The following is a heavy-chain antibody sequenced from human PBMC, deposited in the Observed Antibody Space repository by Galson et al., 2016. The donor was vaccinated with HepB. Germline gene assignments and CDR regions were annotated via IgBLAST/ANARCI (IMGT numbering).Heavy chain of an antibody. CDR2: ISYDGSKK. CDR1: GFDFTNFG. J-gene: IGHJ4*02. D-gene: IGHD4-17*01. CDR3: VRDRRPHGDYGLDY. Sequence: SLRLSCATSGFDFTNFGMHWVRQAPGEGLEWVAGISYDGSKKYYADSVKGRFTISSDNSTNTLYLQMDRLRVEDTAVFYCVRDRRPHGDYGLDYWGRGTLGVVSS. V-gene: IGHV3-30*03.